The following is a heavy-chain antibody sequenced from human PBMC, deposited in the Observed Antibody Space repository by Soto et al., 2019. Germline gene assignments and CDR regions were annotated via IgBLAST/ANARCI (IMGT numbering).Heavy chain of an antibody. CDR2: ITYDATNE. V-gene: IGHV3-30-3*01. D-gene: IGHD6-19*01. CDR3: ARKAVPDF. CDR1: GFSFSKYA. J-gene: IGHJ4*02. Sequence: PGRSLRLSCAASGFSFSKYAIHWVRQAPGKGLEWVAVITYDATNEYYADSVKGRFTISRDNSNNTLSLHMSSLRLADTAVYYCARKAVPDFWGQGTLVTVSS.